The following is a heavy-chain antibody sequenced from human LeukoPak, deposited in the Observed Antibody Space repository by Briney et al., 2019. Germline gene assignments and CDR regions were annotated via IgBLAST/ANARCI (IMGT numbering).Heavy chain of an antibody. CDR3: ARVPAGIAAAAPNGDY. Sequence: ASVKVSFKASGYTFTGYYMHWVRQAPGQGLEWMGWINPNSGGTNYAQKFQGRVTMTRDTSISTAYMELSRLRSDDTAVYYCARVPAGIAAAAPNGDYWGQGTLVTVSS. D-gene: IGHD6-13*01. CDR1: GYTFTGYY. CDR2: INPNSGGT. J-gene: IGHJ4*02. V-gene: IGHV1-2*02.